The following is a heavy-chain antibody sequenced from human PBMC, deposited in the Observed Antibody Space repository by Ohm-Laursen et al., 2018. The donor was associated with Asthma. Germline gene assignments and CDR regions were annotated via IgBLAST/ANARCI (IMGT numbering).Heavy chain of an antibody. CDR1: GGTFSSYA. D-gene: IGHD3-3*01. V-gene: IGHV1-69*01. Sequence: SSVKVSCKASGGTFSSYAISWVRQAPGQGLEWMGGIIPIFGTANYAQKFQGRVTITADESTSTAYMELSSLRSEDTAVYYCASNYDFWSGYFYYYYGMDVWGQGTTVTVSS. J-gene: IGHJ6*02. CDR2: IIPIFGTA. CDR3: ASNYDFWSGYFYYYYGMDV.